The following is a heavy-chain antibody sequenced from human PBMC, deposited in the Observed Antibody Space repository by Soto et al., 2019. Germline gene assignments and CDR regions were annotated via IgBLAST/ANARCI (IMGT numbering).Heavy chain of an antibody. CDR1: GYSFTNYW. J-gene: IGHJ4*02. CDR3: ASHRFGEFPFDY. CDR2: IDPSDSYT. D-gene: IGHD3-10*01. Sequence: EVQLEQSGAEVKKPGESLRISCKGSGYSFTNYWITWVRQMPGKGLEWMGMIDPSDSYTTYSPSFQGHVTISADKSMSTAYLQCSSLRASDTAMYYCASHRFGEFPFDYWGQGTLVTVSS. V-gene: IGHV5-10-1*01.